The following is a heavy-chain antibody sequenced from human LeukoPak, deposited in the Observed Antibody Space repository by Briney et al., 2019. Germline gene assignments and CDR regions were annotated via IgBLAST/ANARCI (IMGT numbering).Heavy chain of an antibody. Sequence: GRSLRLSCAASGFTFDDYAMHWVRQAPGKGLEWVSGISWNSGSIAYADSVKGRFTISRDIAKNSLYLQMNSLRAEDTALYYCAKGVRITMVRGAFDIWSQGTMVTVSS. D-gene: IGHD3-10*01. V-gene: IGHV3-9*01. CDR1: GFTFDDYA. J-gene: IGHJ3*02. CDR2: ISWNSGSI. CDR3: AKGVRITMVRGAFDI.